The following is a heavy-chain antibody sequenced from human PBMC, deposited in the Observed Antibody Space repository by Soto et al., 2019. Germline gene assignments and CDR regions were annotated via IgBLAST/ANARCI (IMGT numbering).Heavy chain of an antibody. CDR1: GFTVSSNY. Sequence: EVQLVESGGGLVQPGGSLRLSCAASGFTVSSNYMSWVRQAPGKGLEWVSVIYSGGSTYYADSVKGRFTISRHNSKNPLYLQMNSLRAEDTAVYYCARGRGGGSYYRYFDYWGQGTLVTVSS. D-gene: IGHD3-10*01. J-gene: IGHJ4*02. V-gene: IGHV3-53*04. CDR2: IYSGGST. CDR3: ARGRGGGSYYRYFDY.